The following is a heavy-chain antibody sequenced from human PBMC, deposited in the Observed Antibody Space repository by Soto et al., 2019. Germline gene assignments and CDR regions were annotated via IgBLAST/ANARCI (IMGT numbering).Heavy chain of an antibody. J-gene: IGHJ6*02. D-gene: IGHD3-22*01. CDR1: GGSISTTNW. Sequence: SETLSLTCAVSGGSISTTNWWSWVRQPPGKGLEWIGEIYHSGSTNYNPSLKSRVTISVDTSKNQFSLKLSSVTAADTAVYYCARRLYYDSSGFLVVGMDVWGSGITVSVS. V-gene: IGHV4-4*02. CDR3: ARRLYYDSSGFLVVGMDV. CDR2: IYHSGST.